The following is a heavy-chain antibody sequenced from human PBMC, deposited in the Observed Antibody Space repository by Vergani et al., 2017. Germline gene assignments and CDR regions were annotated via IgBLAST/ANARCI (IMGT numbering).Heavy chain of an antibody. J-gene: IGHJ4*02. CDR2: IHTSGST. Sequence: QVQLQESGPGLVKPSQTLSLTCTVPGGSINSHNYYWSWIRQPAGKGLEWIGRIHTSGSTNYNPSLKSRVTMSEDTSKNQFSLNLTSVTAADTAVYFCARGSCLGGSCYKPLFDNWGQGILVTVSS. D-gene: IGHD2-15*01. CDR3: ARGSCLGGSCYKPLFDN. CDR1: GGSINSHNYY. V-gene: IGHV4-61*02.